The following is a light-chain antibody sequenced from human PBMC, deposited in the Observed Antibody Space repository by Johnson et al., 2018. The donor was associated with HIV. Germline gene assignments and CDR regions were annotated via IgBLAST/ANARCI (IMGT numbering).Light chain of an antibody. CDR2: ENN. CDR1: SSNIGDNY. CDR3: GTWDKSLNTGAV. Sequence: HSVLTQPPSVSAAPGHNVSISCSGSSSNIGDNYISWYQQLPGAAPKLLIYENNKRPSGIPDRFSGSKSGTSATLGIAGLQTGDEADYYCGTWDKSLNTGAVFGTGTKVTVL. V-gene: IGLV1-51*01. J-gene: IGLJ1*01.